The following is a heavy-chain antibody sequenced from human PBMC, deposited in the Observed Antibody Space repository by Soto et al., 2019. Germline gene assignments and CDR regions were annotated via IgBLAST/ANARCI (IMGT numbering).Heavy chain of an antibody. D-gene: IGHD3-10*01. CDR3: ARSGTPAGY. J-gene: IGHJ4*02. Sequence: QVQLVQSGAEVKKPGASVKVSCKASGYTFTSYAISWVRQAPGQGLEWMGWISAYNGNTNYAQKHQGSFTMPTDTSATAAYMKLRGLRSDDTAVNYCARSGTPAGYWGQGALVTVSS. CDR1: GYTFTSYA. V-gene: IGHV1-18*01. CDR2: ISAYNGNT.